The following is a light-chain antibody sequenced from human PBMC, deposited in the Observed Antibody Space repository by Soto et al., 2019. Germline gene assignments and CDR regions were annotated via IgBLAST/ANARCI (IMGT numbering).Light chain of an antibody. V-gene: IGKV3-20*01. CDR2: AAS. CDR1: QSVSSSF. Sequence: EIVLTQSPGTLSLSTGERATLSCRASQSVSSSFLAWYQQKPGQAPRLLIYAASSRATGIPDRFSGSGSATDFTLTISRLEPEDFAVYYCQQYDNSPLTFGGGTKV. J-gene: IGKJ4*01. CDR3: QQYDNSPLT.